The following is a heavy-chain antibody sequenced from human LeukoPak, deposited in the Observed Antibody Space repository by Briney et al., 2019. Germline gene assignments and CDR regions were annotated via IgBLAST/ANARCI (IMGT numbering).Heavy chain of an antibody. CDR2: ISGSGGST. Sequence: GGSLRLSCAASGFTFSSYAMSWVRQAPGKGLEWVSAISGSGGSTYYADSVKGRFTISRDNSENTLYLQMNSLRAEDTAVYYCAKGNTIVVVVAAIHYWGQGTLVTVSS. J-gene: IGHJ4*02. CDR3: AKGNTIVVVVAAIHY. CDR1: GFTFSSYA. V-gene: IGHV3-23*01. D-gene: IGHD2-15*01.